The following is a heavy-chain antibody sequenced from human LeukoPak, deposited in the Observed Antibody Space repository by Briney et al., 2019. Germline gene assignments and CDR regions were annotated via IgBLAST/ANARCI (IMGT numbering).Heavy chain of an antibody. CDR2: FDPEDGET. J-gene: IGHJ5*02. V-gene: IGHV1-24*01. CDR1: GYTLTELS. Sequence: ASVKVSCKVSGYTLTELSMHWVRQAPGKGLEWMGGFDPEDGETIYAQKFQGRVTMTEDTSTDTAYMELSSLRSEDTAVYYCATVYGDIVVVPAAIWGGFDPWGQGTLVTVSS. CDR3: ATVYGDIVVVPAAIWGGFDP. D-gene: IGHD2-2*02.